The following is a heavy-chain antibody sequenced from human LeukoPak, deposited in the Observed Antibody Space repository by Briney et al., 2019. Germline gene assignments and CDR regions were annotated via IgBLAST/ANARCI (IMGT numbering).Heavy chain of an antibody. Sequence: ASVKVPCKASGYTFTNYYMHWVRQAPGQGLEWMGIINPSGGSTSYAQKFQGRVTMTRDMSTSTVYMELSSLRSEDTAVYYCARDMVTVTAFDIWGQGTMVTVSS. D-gene: IGHD4-17*01. CDR2: INPSGGST. CDR1: GYTFTNYY. CDR3: ARDMVTVTAFDI. V-gene: IGHV1-46*01. J-gene: IGHJ3*02.